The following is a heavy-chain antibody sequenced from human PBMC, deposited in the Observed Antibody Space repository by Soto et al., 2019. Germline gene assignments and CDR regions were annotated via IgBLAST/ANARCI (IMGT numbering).Heavy chain of an antibody. D-gene: IGHD3-16*01. V-gene: IGHV3-66*01. Sequence: EVQLVESGGGLVQPGGSLRLSCAASGLTVGSNYMTWVRQAPGKGLEWVSVIHSGGSTYYADSVKGRFTISRDNSKNTLYLQINSLRTEDTAVYYCARVPAPDGGDWGQGTLVTVSS. J-gene: IGHJ4*02. CDR3: ARVPAPDGGD. CDR1: GLTVGSNY. CDR2: IHSGGST.